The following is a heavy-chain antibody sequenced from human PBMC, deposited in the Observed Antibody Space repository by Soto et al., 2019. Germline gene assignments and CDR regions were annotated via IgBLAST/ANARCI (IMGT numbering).Heavy chain of an antibody. J-gene: IGHJ5*02. D-gene: IGHD2-8*01. CDR3: AREVFVMVYAIRQNWFDP. CDR1: GYTFTSYY. CDR2: INPSGGST. V-gene: IGHV1-46*01. Sequence: GASVQVSCKASGYTFTSYYMHWVRQAPGQGLEWMGIINPSGGSTSYAQKFQGRVTMTRDTSTSTVYMELSSLRSEDTAVYYCAREVFVMVYAIRQNWFDPWGQGTLVTVSS.